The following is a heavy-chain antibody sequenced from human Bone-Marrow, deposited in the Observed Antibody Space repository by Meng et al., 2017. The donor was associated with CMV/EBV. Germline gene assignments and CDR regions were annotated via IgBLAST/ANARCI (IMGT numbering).Heavy chain of an antibody. CDR2: IYYSGST. D-gene: IGHD3-10*01. V-gene: IGHV4-39*07. Sequence: SETLSLTCTVSGGSISSSSYYWGWIRQPPGKGLEWIGSIYYSGSTYYNPSLKSRVTISVDTSKNQFSLKLSSVTAADTAVYYCARGLYGSGSYYNLRSGWDYYFDYCGQGMLVTASS. CDR3: ARGLYGSGSYYNLRSGWDYYFDY. J-gene: IGHJ4*02. CDR1: GGSISSSSYY.